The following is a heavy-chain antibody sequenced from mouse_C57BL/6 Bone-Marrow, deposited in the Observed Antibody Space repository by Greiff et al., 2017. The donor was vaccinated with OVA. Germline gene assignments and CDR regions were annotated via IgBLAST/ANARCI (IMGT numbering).Heavy chain of an antibody. CDR1: GYTFTDYY. D-gene: IGHD2-4*01. CDR2: INPNNGGT. J-gene: IGHJ3*01. Sequence: EVQLQQSGPELVKPGASVKISCKASGYTFTDYYMNWVKQSHGKSLEWMGDINPNNGGTSYNQKFKGKATLTVDKSSSTAYMELRSLTSEDSAVYYCARRTDDCDGWFAYWGQGNLVTVSA. V-gene: IGHV1-26*01. CDR3: ARRTDDCDGWFAY.